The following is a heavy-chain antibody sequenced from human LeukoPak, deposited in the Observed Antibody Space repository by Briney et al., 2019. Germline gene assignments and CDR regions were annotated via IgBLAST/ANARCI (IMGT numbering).Heavy chain of an antibody. CDR1: GYTLTELS. D-gene: IGHD1-7*01. V-gene: IGHV1-24*01. CDR3: ATGRDWNSRFNIDY. Sequence: GASVKVSCKVSGYTLTELSMHWVRQAPGKGLEWMGGFDPEDGETIYAQKFQGRVTMTEDTSTDTAYMELSSLRSEDTAVYYCATGRDWNSRFNIDYWGQGTLVTVSS. CDR2: FDPEDGET. J-gene: IGHJ4*02.